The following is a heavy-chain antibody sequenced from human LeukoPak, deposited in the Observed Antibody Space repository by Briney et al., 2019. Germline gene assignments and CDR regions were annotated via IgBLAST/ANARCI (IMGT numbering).Heavy chain of an antibody. J-gene: IGHJ4*02. Sequence: SETLSLTCAVYGGSFSGYYWSWIRQPPGKGLEWIGEINHSGSTSYNPSLKSRVTISVDTSKNQFSLKLSSVTAADTAVYYCARGLWYGGAQSDYWAREPWSPSPQ. CDR3: ARGLWYGGAQSDY. CDR2: INHSGST. D-gene: IGHD1-26*01. V-gene: IGHV4-34*01. CDR1: GGSFSGYY.